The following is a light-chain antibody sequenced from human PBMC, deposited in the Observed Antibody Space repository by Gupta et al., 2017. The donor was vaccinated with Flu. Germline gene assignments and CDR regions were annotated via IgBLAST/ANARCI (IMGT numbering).Light chain of an antibody. V-gene: IGKV3-20*01. Sequence: EIVLTHSPGTLSLSPGERATLSCRASQSINSNYLAWYQQKPGQAPRLLIFSASSRATGIPDRFSGSDSGTDFTLTIYRLEPEDFALYYCKQYSNSRHSFGQGTKLEIK. CDR1: QSINSNY. J-gene: IGKJ2*03. CDR3: KQYSNSRHS. CDR2: SAS.